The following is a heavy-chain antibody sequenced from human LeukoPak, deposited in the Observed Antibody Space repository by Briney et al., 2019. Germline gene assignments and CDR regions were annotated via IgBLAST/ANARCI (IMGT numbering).Heavy chain of an antibody. Sequence: PSETLSLTCAVYGGSFSGYYWSWIRQPPGKGLEWIGEINHSGSTNYNPSLKSRVTISVDTSKNQFSLKLSSVTAADTAVYYCARVYGSTTAIKGWGQGTLVTVSS. CDR2: INHSGST. J-gene: IGHJ4*02. D-gene: IGHD4-17*01. CDR1: GGSFSGYY. V-gene: IGHV4-34*01. CDR3: ARVYGSTTAIKG.